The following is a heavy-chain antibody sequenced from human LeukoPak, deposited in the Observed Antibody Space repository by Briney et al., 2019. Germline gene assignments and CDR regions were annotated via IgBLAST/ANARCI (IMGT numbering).Heavy chain of an antibody. J-gene: IGHJ4*02. CDR3: AHQVDGSASNPPPPEFDY. D-gene: IGHD3-10*01. V-gene: IGHV2-5*02. Sequence: SGPTLVRPTQTLTLTCTFSGFSLSTSGVGVGWIRQPPGKALEWLALIYWDDDKRYSPSLKSRLTITKDTSKNQVVLTMTNMDPVDTATYYCAHQVDGSASNPPPPEFDYWGQGTLVTVSS. CDR1: GFSLSTSGVG. CDR2: IYWDDDK.